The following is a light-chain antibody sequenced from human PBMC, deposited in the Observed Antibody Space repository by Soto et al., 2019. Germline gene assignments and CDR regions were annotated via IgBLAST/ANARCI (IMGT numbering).Light chain of an antibody. CDR2: EVT. CDR3: CSYAGSSTWV. CDR1: STDVGSYNV. V-gene: IGLV2-23*02. J-gene: IGLJ3*02. Sequence: QSVLTQPASVSGSPGQSITISCTGTSTDVGSYNVVSWYQQHPGKAPKLMISEVTKRPSGISARFSGSKSGNTASLTISGLQAEDESDYYCCSYAGSSTWVFGGGTKLTVL.